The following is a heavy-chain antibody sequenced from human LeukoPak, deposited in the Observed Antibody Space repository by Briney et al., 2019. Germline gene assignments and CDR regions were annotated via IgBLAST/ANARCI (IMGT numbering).Heavy chain of an antibody. V-gene: IGHV3-33*01. Sequence: GGSLRLSCAASGFTFSSYGMHWVRQAPGKGLEWVAVIWNDGSNKYYADSVKGRFTISRDNAKNSLYLQMNSLRDEDTAVYYCARDGMALYGMDVWGQGTTVTVSS. CDR1: GFTFSSYG. D-gene: IGHD5-24*01. CDR2: IWNDGSNK. CDR3: ARDGMALYGMDV. J-gene: IGHJ6*02.